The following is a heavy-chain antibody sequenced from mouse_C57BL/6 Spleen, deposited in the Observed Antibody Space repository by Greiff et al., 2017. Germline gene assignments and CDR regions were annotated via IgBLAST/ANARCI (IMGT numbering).Heavy chain of an antibody. V-gene: IGHV7-3*01. J-gene: IGHJ4*01. D-gene: IGHD2-3*01. CDR3: ASYADDGYYVGYAMDY. CDR1: GFTFTDYY. Sequence: EVKLVESGGGLVQPGGSLSLSCAASGFTFTDYYMSWVRQPPGKALEWLGFIRNKANGYTTEYSASVKGRFTISRDNSQSILYLQMNALRAEDSATYYCASYADDGYYVGYAMDYWGQGTSVTVSS. CDR2: IRNKANGYTT.